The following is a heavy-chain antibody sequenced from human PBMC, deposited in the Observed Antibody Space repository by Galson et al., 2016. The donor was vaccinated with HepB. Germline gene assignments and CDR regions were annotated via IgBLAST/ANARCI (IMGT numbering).Heavy chain of an antibody. Sequence: SLRLSCAASGSTFTSNWMNWVRQAPGKGLEWVASINRDGDEKYYVDFVKGRFTISRDNAKNSLYLQMNSLRVEDTAVYYCARGTGMDGWGQGTTVTVSS. CDR1: GSTFTSNW. J-gene: IGHJ6*02. CDR2: INRDGDEK. CDR3: ARGTGMDG. V-gene: IGHV3-7*01.